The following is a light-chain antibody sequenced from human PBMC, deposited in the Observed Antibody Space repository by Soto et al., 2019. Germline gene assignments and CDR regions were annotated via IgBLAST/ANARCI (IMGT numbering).Light chain of an antibody. CDR1: QSVSSY. Sequence: EIVLTQSPATLSLSPGERVTLSCRASQSVSSYLAWYQQRPGQAPRLLIYDASNRATGIPARFSGSGSGTDFTLTISSLQPEDFATYYCQQSYSTPPTFGGGTKVDIK. V-gene: IGKV3-11*01. J-gene: IGKJ4*01. CDR2: DAS. CDR3: QQSYSTPPT.